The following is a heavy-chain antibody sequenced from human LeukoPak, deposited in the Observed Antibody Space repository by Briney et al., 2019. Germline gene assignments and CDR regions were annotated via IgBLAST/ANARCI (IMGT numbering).Heavy chain of an antibody. CDR1: GFTFSSYW. J-gene: IGHJ5*02. CDR3: ANPPTVTKTRFDP. D-gene: IGHD4-17*01. CDR2: ISGSGGNT. V-gene: IGHV3-23*01. Sequence: GGSLRLSCAASGFTFSSYWMSWVRQAPGKGLEWVSDISGSGGNTYYADSVKGRFTISRDNSKNTLYLQMNSLRAEDTAVYYCANPPTVTKTRFDPWGQGTLVTVSS.